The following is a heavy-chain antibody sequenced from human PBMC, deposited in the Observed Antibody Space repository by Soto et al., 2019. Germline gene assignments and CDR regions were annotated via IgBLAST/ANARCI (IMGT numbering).Heavy chain of an antibody. CDR3: ARGGAVAGRENWFDP. D-gene: IGHD6-19*01. CDR2: TYYRSKWYN. CDR1: GDSVSSNSAA. Sequence: SQTLSLTCAISGDSVSSNSAAWNWIRQSPSRGLEWLGRTYYRSKWYNDYAVSVKSRITINPDTSKNQFSLQLNSVTPEDTAVHYCARGGAVAGRENWFDPWGQGTLVTVSS. J-gene: IGHJ5*02. V-gene: IGHV6-1*01.